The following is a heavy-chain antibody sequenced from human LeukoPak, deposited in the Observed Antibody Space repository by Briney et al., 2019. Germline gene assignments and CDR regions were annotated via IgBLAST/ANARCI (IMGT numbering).Heavy chain of an antibody. CDR1: GVTVSTNY. J-gene: IGHJ6*04. CDR2: IYSTDKT. CDR3: AREIGYYFDNHSSRLRGRFDV. D-gene: IGHD3-22*01. V-gene: IGHV3-53*01. Sequence: GGSLRLTCAASGVTVSTNYMNWVRQAPGKGLEWVSVIYSTDKTNYADSVQGRFTISRDPSKNTVYLQMNSLRGEDTAVYYCAREIGYYFDNHSSRLRGRFDVWGTGTTVIVSS.